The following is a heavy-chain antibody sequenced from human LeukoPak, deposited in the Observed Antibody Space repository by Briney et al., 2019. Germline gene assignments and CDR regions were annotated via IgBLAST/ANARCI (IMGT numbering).Heavy chain of an antibody. CDR3: AKDLALWFGEFIDY. CDR2: ISYDGSNK. Sequence: GGSLRLSCAASGFTFSSYGMHWVRQAPGKGLEWVAVISYDGSNKYYADSVKGRFTISRDNSKNTLCLQMNSLRAEDTAVYYCAKDLALWFGEFIDYWGQGTLVTVSS. D-gene: IGHD3-10*01. J-gene: IGHJ4*02. CDR1: GFTFSSYG. V-gene: IGHV3-30*18.